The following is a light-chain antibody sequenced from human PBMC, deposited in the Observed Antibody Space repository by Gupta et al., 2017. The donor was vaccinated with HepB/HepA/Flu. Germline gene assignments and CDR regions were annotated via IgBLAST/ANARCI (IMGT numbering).Light chain of an antibody. V-gene: IGLV1-47*01. CDR2: RNN. CDR3: AAWDDSLSAVV. J-gene: IGLJ2*01. Sequence: QSVLTQPPSASGTPGQRVTFSCSGSSSSFGGNYVYWYQQLPGTAPKRLIYRNNQRPSGVPDRFSGSKSGTSASLAISGLRSEDEADYYCAAWDDSLSAVVFGGGTKLTV. CDR1: SSSFGGNY.